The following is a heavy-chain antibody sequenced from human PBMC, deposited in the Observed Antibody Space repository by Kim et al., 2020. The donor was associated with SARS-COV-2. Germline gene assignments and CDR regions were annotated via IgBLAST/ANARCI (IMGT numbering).Heavy chain of an antibody. V-gene: IGHV3-11*03. Sequence: GGSLRLSCAASGFTFSDHYMSWIRQAPGKGLEWVSYISSSSSHKNYADSVKGRFTISRDNAKNSLYLQMNSLRVEDTAVYYCARCGGGYNRDAFDIWGQGTMGTVSS. D-gene: IGHD5-12*01. CDR2: ISSSSSHK. J-gene: IGHJ3*02. CDR3: ARCGGGYNRDAFDI. CDR1: GFTFSDHY.